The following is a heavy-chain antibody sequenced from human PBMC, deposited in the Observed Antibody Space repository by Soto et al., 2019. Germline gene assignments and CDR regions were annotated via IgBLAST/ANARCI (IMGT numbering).Heavy chain of an antibody. V-gene: IGHV4-59*08. Sequence: QVHLQESGPGLVKPSETMSLSCTVSGGSISSYYWSWFRQSTGKRMEWIVYVHHSWGSSYNPSLQSRVAISLDTSKSQFSLKVTSVTATDTAGYYCARQGFGPLHGLVDVWGQGTTVTVSS. J-gene: IGHJ6*02. D-gene: IGHD3-10*01. CDR2: VHHSWGS. CDR3: ARQGFGPLHGLVDV. CDR1: GGSISSYY.